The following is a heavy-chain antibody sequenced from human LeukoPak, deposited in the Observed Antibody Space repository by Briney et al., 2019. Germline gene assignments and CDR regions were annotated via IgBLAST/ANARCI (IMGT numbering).Heavy chain of an antibody. D-gene: IGHD6-19*01. CDR3: VKDRRDIAVADHPFDY. CDR2: ISSNGGST. CDR1: GFIFSSYA. Sequence: GGSLRLSCAASGFIFSSYAVHWVRQAPGKGLEYVSAISSNGGSTYYADSVKGRFTISRDNSKNTLYLQMSSLRAEDTAVYYCVKDRRDIAVADHPFDYWGQGTLVTVSS. V-gene: IGHV3-64D*09. J-gene: IGHJ4*02.